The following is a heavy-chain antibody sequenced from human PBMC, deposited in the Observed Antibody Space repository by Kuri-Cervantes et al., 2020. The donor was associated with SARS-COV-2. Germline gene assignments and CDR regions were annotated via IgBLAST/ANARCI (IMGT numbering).Heavy chain of an antibody. D-gene: IGHD6-6*01. J-gene: IGHJ4*02. CDR2: VHSSGST. CDR3: ARDSPEYSSSSSVPLDY. CDR1: RASINTNF. V-gene: IGHV4-59*01. Sequence: SETLSLTCSVSRASINTNFWTWIRQPPGKGLEWIGDVHSSGSTSYNPSLKSRVTISVDTSKNQFSLKLSSVTAADTAVYYCARDSPEYSSSSSVPLDYWGQGTLVTVSS.